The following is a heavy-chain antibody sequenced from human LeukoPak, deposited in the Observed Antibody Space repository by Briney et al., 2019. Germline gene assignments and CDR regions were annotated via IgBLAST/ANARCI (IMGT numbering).Heavy chain of an antibody. J-gene: IGHJ4*02. CDR3: ARGDYGDYGGDFDY. CDR2: IYHSGGT. D-gene: IGHD4-17*01. Sequence: SSETLSLTCAVSGYSISSGYYWGWIRQPPGKGLEWIGSIYHSGGTYYNPSLKSRVTISVDTSKNQFSLRLSSVTAADTAVYYCARGDYGDYGGDFDYWGQGTLVTVSS. V-gene: IGHV4-38-2*01. CDR1: GYSISSGYY.